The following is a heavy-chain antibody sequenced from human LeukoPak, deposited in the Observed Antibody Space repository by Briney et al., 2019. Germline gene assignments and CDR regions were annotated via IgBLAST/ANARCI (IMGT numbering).Heavy chain of an antibody. CDR3: ARDGLMTTVVYYYYMDV. CDR1: GYTFTGYY. Sequence: ASVKVSCKASGYTFTGYYMHWVRQAPGQGLEWMGWINPNSGGTNYARKFQGRVTMTRDTSISTAYMELSRLRSDDTAVYYCARDGLMTTVVYYYYMDVWGKGTTVTVSS. J-gene: IGHJ6*03. V-gene: IGHV1-2*02. CDR2: INPNSGGT. D-gene: IGHD4-11*01.